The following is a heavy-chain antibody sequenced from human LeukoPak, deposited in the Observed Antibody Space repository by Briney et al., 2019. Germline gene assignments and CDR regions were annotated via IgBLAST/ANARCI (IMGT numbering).Heavy chain of an antibody. Sequence: PGRSLRLSCAASRFTFSSYGMHWVRQAPGKGLEWVAVISYDGSNKDYADSVKGRFTISRDNSKNTLYLQMNSLRAEDTAVYYCARGDYYDSRGWLDYWGQGTLVTVSS. J-gene: IGHJ4*02. CDR3: ARGDYYDSRGWLDY. V-gene: IGHV3-30*03. CDR2: ISYDGSNK. D-gene: IGHD3-22*01. CDR1: RFTFSSYG.